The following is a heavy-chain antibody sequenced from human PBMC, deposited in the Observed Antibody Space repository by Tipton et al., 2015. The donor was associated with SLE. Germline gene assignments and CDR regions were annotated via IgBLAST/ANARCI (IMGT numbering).Heavy chain of an antibody. CDR1: GFNFRSYY. D-gene: IGHD3-10*01. CDR2: SNPSGNT. Sequence: LRLSCVVSGFNFRSYYMTWIRQPPGKGLEWIGESNPSGNTNYNPSLKSRVTISVDTSKNQLSLKLTSVTAADTAVYYCARGAKERITLVRARPYYFDYWGQGSLVTVSS. V-gene: IGHV4-34*01. J-gene: IGHJ4*01. CDR3: ARGAKERITLVRARPYYFDY.